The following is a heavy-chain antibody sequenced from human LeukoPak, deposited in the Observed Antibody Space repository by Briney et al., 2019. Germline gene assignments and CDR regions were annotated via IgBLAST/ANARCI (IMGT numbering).Heavy chain of an antibody. V-gene: IGHV4-34*01. Sequence: KPSETLSLTCAVYGGSFSGYYWSWIRQPPGKGLEWIGEINHSGSTNYNPSLKSRVTISVDTSKNQFSLKLSSVTAADTAVYYCARPTADYWGQGTLVTVSS. CDR3: ARPTADY. D-gene: IGHD4-11*01. CDR1: GGSFSGYY. J-gene: IGHJ4*02. CDR2: INHSGST.